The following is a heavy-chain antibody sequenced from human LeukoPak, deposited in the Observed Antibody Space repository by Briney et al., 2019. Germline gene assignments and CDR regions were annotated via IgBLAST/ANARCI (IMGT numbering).Heavy chain of an antibody. Sequence: PSETLSLTCTVSGVSISIYYWNWLRQPPGKGLEWIGYIYNSGSSTIYNPSLKSRVTISVDTSKNQFSLRLSSVTAADTAVYFCVRDRELTYWGQGTLVTVSS. CDR2: IYNSGSST. V-gene: IGHV4-59*01. CDR1: GVSISIYY. D-gene: IGHD3-10*01. J-gene: IGHJ4*02. CDR3: VRDRELTY.